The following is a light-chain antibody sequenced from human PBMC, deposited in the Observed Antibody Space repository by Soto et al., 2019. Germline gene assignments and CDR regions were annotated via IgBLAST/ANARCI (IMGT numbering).Light chain of an antibody. J-gene: IGLJ3*02. CDR2: END. CDR1: RGSIASNS. CDR3: QSSDSFNPWV. Sequence: NFMLTHPHSVSESPGKTVTISCTGSRGSIASNSVQWYQQRPGSAPTTVICENDQRPSGVPDRFSGSIDSSSNSASLTISGLKTEDEADYYCQSSDSFNPWVFGGGTKLTVL. V-gene: IGLV6-57*02.